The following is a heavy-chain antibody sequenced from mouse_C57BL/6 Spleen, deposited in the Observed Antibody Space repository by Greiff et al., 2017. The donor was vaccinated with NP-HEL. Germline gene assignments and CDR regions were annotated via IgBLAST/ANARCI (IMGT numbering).Heavy chain of an antibody. Sequence: VQLKQSGPELVKPGASVKIPCKASGYTFTDYNMDWVKQSHGKSLEWIGDINPNNGGTIYNQKFKGKATLTVDKSSSTAYMELRSLTSEDTAVYYCAGYYYGSSYWYFDVWGTGTTVTVSS. J-gene: IGHJ1*03. CDR3: AGYYYGSSYWYFDV. CDR1: GYTFTDYN. D-gene: IGHD1-1*01. CDR2: INPNNGGT. V-gene: IGHV1-18*01.